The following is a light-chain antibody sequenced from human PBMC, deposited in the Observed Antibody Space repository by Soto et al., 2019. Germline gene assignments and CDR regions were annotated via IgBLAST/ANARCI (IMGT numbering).Light chain of an antibody. CDR2: SKD. Sequence: QSVLTQPPSASGTPGQRVTISASGSSSNIGSNTVSWYQQLPGTAPKLLIYSKDERPSGVPGRFSGSKSDTSASLAISGLQSEDEADYYCATWDDSRNGYVFGPGTKLTVL. CDR1: SSNIGSNT. V-gene: IGLV1-44*01. J-gene: IGLJ1*01. CDR3: ATWDDSRNGYV.